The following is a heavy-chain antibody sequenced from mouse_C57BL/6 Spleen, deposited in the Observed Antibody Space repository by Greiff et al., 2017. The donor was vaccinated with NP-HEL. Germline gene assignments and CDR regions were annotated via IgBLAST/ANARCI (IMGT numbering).Heavy chain of an antibody. CDR2: ISSGSSTI. J-gene: IGHJ3*01. V-gene: IGHV5-17*01. CDR1: GFTFSDYG. CDR3: ARSLSYYDYDGWFAY. Sequence: EVKLMESGGGLVKPGGSLKLSCAASGFTFSDYGMHWVRQAPEKGLEWVAYISSGSSTIYYADTVKGRFTISRDNAKNTLFLQMTSLRSEDMAMYYCARSLSYYDYDGWFAYWGQGTLVTVSA. D-gene: IGHD2-4*01.